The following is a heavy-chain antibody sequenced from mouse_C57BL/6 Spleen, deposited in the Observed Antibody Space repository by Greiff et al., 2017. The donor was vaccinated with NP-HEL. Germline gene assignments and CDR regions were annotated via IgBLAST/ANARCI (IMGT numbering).Heavy chain of an antibody. Sequence: VQLQQPGAELVRPGSSVKLSCKASGYTFTSYWMHWVKQRPIQGLEWIGNIDPSDSETHYNQKFKDKATLTVDKSSSTAYMQLSSLTSEDSAVYYCATGIYYDYESAMDYWGQGTSVTVSS. V-gene: IGHV1-52*01. D-gene: IGHD2-4*01. CDR1: GYTFTSYW. CDR2: IDPSDSET. J-gene: IGHJ4*01. CDR3: ATGIYYDYESAMDY.